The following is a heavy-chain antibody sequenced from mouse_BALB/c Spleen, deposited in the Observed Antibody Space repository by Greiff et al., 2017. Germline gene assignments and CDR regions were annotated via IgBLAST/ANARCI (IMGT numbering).Heavy chain of an antibody. CDR2: INSNGGST. V-gene: IGHV5-6-3*01. CDR3: ARDSDGYYAWFAY. D-gene: IGHD2-3*01. CDR1: GFTFSSYG. Sequence: EVMLVESGGGLVKPGGSLKLSCAASGFTFSSYGMSWVRQTPDKRLELVATINSNGGSTYYPDSVKGRFTISRDNAKNTLYLQMSSLKSEDTAMYYCARDSDGYYAWFAYWGQGTLVTVSA. J-gene: IGHJ3*01.